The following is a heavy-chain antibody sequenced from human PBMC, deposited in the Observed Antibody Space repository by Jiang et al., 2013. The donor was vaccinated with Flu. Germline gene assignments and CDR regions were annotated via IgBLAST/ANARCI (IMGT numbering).Heavy chain of an antibody. CDR3: ARDSSYYDFWSGYQYYFDY. CDR2: INAGNGNT. CDR1: GYTFTSYA. Sequence: SGAEVKKPGASVKVSCKASGYTFTSYAMHWVRQAPGQRLEWMGWINAGNGNTKYSQKFQGRVTITRDTSASTAYMELSSLRSEDTAVYYCARDSSYYDFWSGYQYYFDYWAREPWSPSPQ. D-gene: IGHD3-3*01. V-gene: IGHV1-3*01. J-gene: IGHJ4*02.